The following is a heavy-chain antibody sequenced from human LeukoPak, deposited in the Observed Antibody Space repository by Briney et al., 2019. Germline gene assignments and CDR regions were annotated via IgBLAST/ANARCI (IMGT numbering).Heavy chain of an antibody. V-gene: IGHV4-34*01. CDR2: INHSGST. CDR3: ARGRYYYGSGSYYHYFDY. Sequence: PSETLSLTCAVYGGSFSGYYWSWIRQPPGKGLEWIGEINHSGSTNYNPSLKSRVTISVDTSKNQFSLKLSSVTAAGTAVYYCARGRYYYGSGSYYHYFDYWGQGTLVTVSS. J-gene: IGHJ4*02. CDR1: GGSFSGYY. D-gene: IGHD3-10*01.